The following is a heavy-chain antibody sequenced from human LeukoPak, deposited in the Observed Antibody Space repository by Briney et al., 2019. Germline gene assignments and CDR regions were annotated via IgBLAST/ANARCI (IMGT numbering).Heavy chain of an antibody. V-gene: IGHV4-4*08. Sequence: SETLSLTCTVSGGSIIGYSWSWVRQPPGKGLEWIGYIYNGGTTKYGPSLKSRVTISVDTSKNQFSLKLSSVTAADTAVYYCASRTWIQLWFEDYWGQGTLVTVSS. J-gene: IGHJ4*02. CDR3: ASRTWIQLWFEDY. CDR2: IYNGGTT. D-gene: IGHD5-18*01. CDR1: GGSIIGYS.